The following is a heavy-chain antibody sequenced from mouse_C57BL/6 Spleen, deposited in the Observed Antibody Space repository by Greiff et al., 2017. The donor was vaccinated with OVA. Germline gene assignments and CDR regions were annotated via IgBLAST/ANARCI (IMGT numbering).Heavy chain of an antibody. J-gene: IGHJ1*03. CDR3: ARALIYYYGSSNWYFDV. Sequence: EVQLQQSGPELVKPGASVKISCKASGYTFTDYYMNWVKQSHGKSLEWIGDINPNNGGTSYNQKFKGKATLTVDKSSSTAYMELRSLTSEDSAVYYCARALIYYYGSSNWYFDVWGTGTTVTVSS. CDR2: INPNNGGT. V-gene: IGHV1-26*01. CDR1: GYTFTDYY. D-gene: IGHD1-1*01.